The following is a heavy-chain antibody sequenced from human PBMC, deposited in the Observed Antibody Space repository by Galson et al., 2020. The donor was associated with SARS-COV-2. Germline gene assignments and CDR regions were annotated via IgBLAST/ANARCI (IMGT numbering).Heavy chain of an antibody. CDR1: GFTFSSYA. V-gene: IGHV3-30-3*01. J-gene: IGHJ4*02. Sequence: GESLKISCAASGFTFSSYAMHWVRQAPGKGLEWVAVISYDGSNKYYADSVKGRFTISRDNSKNTLYLQMNSLRAEDTAVYYCAREDPITISFDYWGQGTLVTVSS. D-gene: IGHD3-9*01. CDR3: AREDPITISFDY. CDR2: ISYDGSNK.